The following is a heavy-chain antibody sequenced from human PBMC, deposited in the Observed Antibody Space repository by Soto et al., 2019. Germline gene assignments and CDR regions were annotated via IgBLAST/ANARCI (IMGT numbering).Heavy chain of an antibody. Sequence: QVQLVQSGAEVKKPGAPVKVSCKASGYTFPDYDLNWVRQATGQGLEWMGWMNPSTGETNYAQKFEGRVTLTRSTSTSTGYMELSRLTFEDTAVYYCVRGGDFDYWGQGSLVTVSS. CDR2: MNPSTGET. D-gene: IGHD4-17*01. V-gene: IGHV1-8*01. CDR1: GYTFPDYD. J-gene: IGHJ4*02. CDR3: VRGGDFDY.